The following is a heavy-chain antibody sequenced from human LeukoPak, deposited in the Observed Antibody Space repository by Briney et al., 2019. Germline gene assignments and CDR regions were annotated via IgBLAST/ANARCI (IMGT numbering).Heavy chain of an antibody. J-gene: IGHJ6*04. CDR1: GYTFTSYG. CDR3: ARDSLLRYFDWFPLGMDV. D-gene: IGHD3-9*01. Sequence: ASVKVSCKASGYTFTSYGISWVRQAPGQGLEWMGWISAYNGNTNCAQKLQGRVTMTTDTSTSTAYMELRSLRSDDTAVYYCARDSLLRYFDWFPLGMDVWGKGTTVTVSS. V-gene: IGHV1-18*04. CDR2: ISAYNGNT.